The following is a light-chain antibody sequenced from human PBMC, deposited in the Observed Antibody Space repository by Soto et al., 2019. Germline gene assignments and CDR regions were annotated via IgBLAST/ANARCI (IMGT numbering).Light chain of an antibody. J-gene: IGKJ1*01. V-gene: IGKV1-5*03. CDR2: KAS. CDR3: QQYKSYPWT. CDR1: QSISSR. Sequence: DIQMTQSPSTLSASVGDRATITCRASQSISSRLAWYQQKPGKAPKLLIYKASSFESGVPSRFRGSGSGTELPITISSLQPDDFATYYCQQYKSYPWTFGQGTKVEIK.